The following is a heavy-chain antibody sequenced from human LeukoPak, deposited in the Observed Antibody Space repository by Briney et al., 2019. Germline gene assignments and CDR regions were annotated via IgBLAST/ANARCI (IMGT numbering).Heavy chain of an antibody. CDR2: ISSSGSTI. V-gene: IGHV3-11*04. Sequence: GGSPRLSCAASGFTFSDYYMSWIRQAPGNGLEWVSYISSSGSTIYYADSVKGRFTIYRENAKTSLYLQMNSLRPEDTAVYYCARENSGSYYQFDCWGQGTLVTVSS. CDR1: GFTFSDYY. D-gene: IGHD1-26*01. CDR3: ARENSGSYYQFDC. J-gene: IGHJ4*02.